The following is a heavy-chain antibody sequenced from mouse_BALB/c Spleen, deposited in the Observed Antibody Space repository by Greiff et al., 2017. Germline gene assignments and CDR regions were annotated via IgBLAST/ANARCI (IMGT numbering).Heavy chain of an antibody. J-gene: IGHJ3*01. Sequence: EVMLVESGGGLVKPGGSLKLSCAASGFTFSDYYMYWVRQTPEKRLEWVATISDGGSYTYYPDSVKGRFTISRDNAKNNLYLQMSSLKSEDTAMYYCARDHLFAYWGQGTLVTVSA. CDR2: ISDGGSYT. V-gene: IGHV5-4*02. CDR1: GFTFSDYY. CDR3: ARDHLFAY.